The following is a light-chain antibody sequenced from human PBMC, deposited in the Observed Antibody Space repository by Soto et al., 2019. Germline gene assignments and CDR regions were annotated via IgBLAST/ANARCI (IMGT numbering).Light chain of an antibody. CDR1: QSVAYN. Sequence: EILMTQSPVTLSVSPGESATLSCRASQSVAYNLAWYQQKPGQAPRLLIYGASTRATDIPARFSGSGFGTEFTLTINSLQSEDFAVYYCQQYNDWPPTYTFGQGTKLEIK. J-gene: IGKJ2*01. CDR3: QQYNDWPPTYT. V-gene: IGKV3-15*01. CDR2: GAS.